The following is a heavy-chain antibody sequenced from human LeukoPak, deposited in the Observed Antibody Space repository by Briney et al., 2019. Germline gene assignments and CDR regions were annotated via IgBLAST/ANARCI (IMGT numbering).Heavy chain of an antibody. V-gene: IGHV1-46*03. Sequence: ASVKVSCKASGYTFTSYYMHWVRQAPGQGLEWMGIINPSGGSTSYAQKFQGRVTMTRDTSTSTVYMELGSLRSEDTAVYCCARDGYGDYGFDYWGQGTLVTVSS. CDR2: INPSGGST. CDR1: GYTFTSYY. J-gene: IGHJ4*02. CDR3: ARDGYGDYGFDY. D-gene: IGHD4-17*01.